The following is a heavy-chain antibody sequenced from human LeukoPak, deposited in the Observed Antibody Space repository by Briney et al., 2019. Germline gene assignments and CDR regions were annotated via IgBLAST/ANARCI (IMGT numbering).Heavy chain of an antibody. Sequence: SETLSLTCAVYGGSFSGYYWSWIRQPPGKGLEWIGEINHSGSTNYNPSFKSRVTISVDTSKNQFSLKLSSVTAADTAVYYCARGRANWGQGTLVTVSS. V-gene: IGHV4-34*01. J-gene: IGHJ4*02. CDR3: ARGRAN. D-gene: IGHD5-12*01. CDR2: INHSGST. CDR1: GGSFSGYY.